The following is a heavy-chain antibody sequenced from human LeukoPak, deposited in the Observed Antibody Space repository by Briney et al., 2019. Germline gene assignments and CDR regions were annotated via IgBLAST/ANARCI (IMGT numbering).Heavy chain of an antibody. CDR1: GFTFSSYA. CDR2: ISGSGGGT. D-gene: IGHD3-10*01. CDR3: AKVRTFFGSGIDF. V-gene: IGHV3-23*01. Sequence: GGSLRLSCAASGFTFSSYAMSWVRQAPGKGLEWVSHISGSGGGTYSADSVKGRFTISRDNSKNPLYLQMNSLRAEDTAVYYCAKVRTFFGSGIDFWGQGTLVTVSS. J-gene: IGHJ4*02.